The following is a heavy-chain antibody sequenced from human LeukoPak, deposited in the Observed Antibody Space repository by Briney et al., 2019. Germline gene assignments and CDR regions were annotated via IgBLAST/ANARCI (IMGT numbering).Heavy chain of an antibody. J-gene: IGHJ5*02. Sequence: SQTLSLTCTVSGGSISSGDYYWSWIRQPPGKGLEWIGYIYYSGSTYYSPSRKSRVTTSIDTSKNQFSLKLSSVTAAATAVYYCARDNNDEWAAAGHNWFDPWGQGTLVTVSS. D-gene: IGHD6-13*01. CDR1: GGSISSGDYY. CDR3: ARDNNDEWAAAGHNWFDP. CDR2: IYYSGST. V-gene: IGHV4-30-4*08.